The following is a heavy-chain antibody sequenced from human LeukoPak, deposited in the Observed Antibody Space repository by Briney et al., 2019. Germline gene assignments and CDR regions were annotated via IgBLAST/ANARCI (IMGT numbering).Heavy chain of an antibody. D-gene: IGHD6-13*01. J-gene: IGHJ4*02. CDR2: HFGSGKT. CDR1: GFTLTTHA. Sequence: GGSLRLSCAGAGFTLTTHAVTWVRQAPGKGLEWVATHFGSGKTFYADSVKGRFTISRDSSLNTVYLQMYSLRDDDTAVYYCARDGWSRSDLDALCYFDYWGQGTLVSVSS. V-gene: IGHV3-23*01. CDR3: ARDGWSRSDLDALCYFDY.